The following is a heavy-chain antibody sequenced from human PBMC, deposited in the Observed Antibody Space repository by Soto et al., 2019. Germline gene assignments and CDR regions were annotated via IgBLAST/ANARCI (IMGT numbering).Heavy chain of an antibody. CDR3: AKAFTVQLWLRTYYYYGMDV. CDR2: ISYDGSNK. V-gene: IGHV3-30*18. D-gene: IGHD5-18*01. Sequence: QVQLVESGGGVVQPGRSLRLSRAASGFTFSSYGMHWVREAPGKGLEWVAVISYDGSNKYYADSVKGRFTISRDNSKNTLYLQMNSLRAEDTAVYYCAKAFTVQLWLRTYYYYGMDVWGQGTTVTVSS. CDR1: GFTFSSYG. J-gene: IGHJ6*02.